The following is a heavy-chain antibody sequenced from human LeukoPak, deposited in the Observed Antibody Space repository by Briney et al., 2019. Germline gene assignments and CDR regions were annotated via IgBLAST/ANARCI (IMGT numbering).Heavy chain of an antibody. CDR3: ARVQSGYNTYYYYMDV. CDR2: IYDSGST. CDR1: GGSISNYY. V-gene: IGHV4-59*01. D-gene: IGHD3-3*01. J-gene: IGHJ6*03. Sequence: SETLSLTCTVSGGSISNYYWSWIRQPPGKGLEWIGYIYDSGSTNYNPSLKSRVTISVDTSNNQLSLKLSSVTAADTAVYYCARVQSGYNTYYYYMDVWGKGTTVTVSS.